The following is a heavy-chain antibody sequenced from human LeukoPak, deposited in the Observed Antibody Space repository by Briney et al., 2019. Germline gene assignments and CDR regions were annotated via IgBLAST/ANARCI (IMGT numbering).Heavy chain of an antibody. V-gene: IGHV4-34*01. Sequence: SETLSLTCAVYGGSFSGYYWSWIRQPPGKGLEWIVEINHSGSTNYNPSPKSRVTISVDTSKNQFSLKLSSVTAADTAVYYCASGTPGYSSSWYLYWGQGTLVTVSS. CDR3: ASGTPGYSSSWYLY. D-gene: IGHD6-13*01. CDR2: INHSGST. CDR1: GGSFSGYY. J-gene: IGHJ4*02.